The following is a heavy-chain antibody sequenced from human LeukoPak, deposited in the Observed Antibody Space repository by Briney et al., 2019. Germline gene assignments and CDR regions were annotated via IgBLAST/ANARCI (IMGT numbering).Heavy chain of an antibody. D-gene: IGHD5-18*01. CDR3: AREGYSYGYNGMDV. CDR1: GGSIRSYY. Sequence: PETLSLTCTVSGGSIRSYYWSWIRQPPGKGLEWIGYIYYSGSTNYNPSLKSRVTISVDTSKNQFSLKLSSVTAADTAVYYCAREGYSYGYNGMDVWGQGTTVTVSS. CDR2: IYYSGST. J-gene: IGHJ6*02. V-gene: IGHV4-59*01.